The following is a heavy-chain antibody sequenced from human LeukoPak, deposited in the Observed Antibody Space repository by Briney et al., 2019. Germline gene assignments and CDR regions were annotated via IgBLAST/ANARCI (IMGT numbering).Heavy chain of an antibody. CDR3: AGSLGYSSDSYYYGMDV. J-gene: IGHJ6*02. V-gene: IGHV3-66*01. Sequence: GGSLRLSCAASGSTVSNNYMTWVRQAPGKGLEWVSVIYFAGSAYYADSVKGRFTISRDDSKNTVYLQMDILSADDTAVYYCAGSLGYSSDSYYYGMDVWGQGTTVIVSS. CDR1: GSTVSNNY. D-gene: IGHD5-12*01. CDR2: IYFAGSA.